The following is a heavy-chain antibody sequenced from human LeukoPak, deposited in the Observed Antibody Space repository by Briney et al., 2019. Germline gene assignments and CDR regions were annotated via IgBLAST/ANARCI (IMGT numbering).Heavy chain of an antibody. V-gene: IGHV3-30*04. J-gene: IGHJ4*02. CDR1: GFAFSRSA. Sequence: GRSLRLSCAASGFAFSRSAMHWVRQAPGKGLEWVALISYDGGNEYYGDSVKGRFTVSRDNSKNTLYLQMSSLRADDTAVYYCGRAGFGELYPYVDSWGQGTLVTGSS. CDR2: ISYDGGNE. CDR3: GRAGFGELYPYVDS. D-gene: IGHD3-16*01.